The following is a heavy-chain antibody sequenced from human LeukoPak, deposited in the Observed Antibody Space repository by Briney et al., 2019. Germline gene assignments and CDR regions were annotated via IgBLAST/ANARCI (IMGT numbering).Heavy chain of an antibody. V-gene: IGHV4-30-4*01. Sequence: SQTLSLTCTVSGGSISSGDYYWSWIRQPPGKGLEWIGYIYYSGSTYYNPSLKSRVTTSVDTSKNQFSLKLSSVTAADTAVYYCARDGPQLGVQKRGAFDIWGQGTMVTVSS. J-gene: IGHJ3*02. CDR3: ARDGPQLGVQKRGAFDI. CDR1: GGSISSGDYY. CDR2: IYYSGST. D-gene: IGHD7-27*01.